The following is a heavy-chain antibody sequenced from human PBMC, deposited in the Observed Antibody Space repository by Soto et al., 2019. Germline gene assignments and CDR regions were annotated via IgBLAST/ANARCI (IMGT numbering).Heavy chain of an antibody. CDR1: GFTFSNYW. CDR3: AKSRAGYYDSSGYPFPFDY. J-gene: IGHJ4*02. Sequence: GGSLRLSCAASGFTFSNYWMNWVRQAPGKGLEWVSAISGSGGSTYYADSVKGRFTISRDNSKNTLYLQMNSLRAEDTAVYYCAKSRAGYYDSSGYPFPFDYWGQGTLVTVSS. CDR2: ISGSGGST. V-gene: IGHV3-23*01. D-gene: IGHD3-22*01.